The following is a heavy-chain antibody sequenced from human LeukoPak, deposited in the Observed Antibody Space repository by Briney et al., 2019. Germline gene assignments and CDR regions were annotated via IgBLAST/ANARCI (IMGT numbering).Heavy chain of an antibody. D-gene: IGHD6-6*01. J-gene: IGHJ4*02. CDR1: GGSISSDY. Sequence: SETLSLTCTVSGGSISSDYWSWIRQPPGKGLEWIGYIYYSGSTNYNPSLKSRVTISVDTSKNQFSLKLSSVTAADTAVYYCARHAYSSSPFDYWGQGTLVTVSS. CDR3: ARHAYSSSPFDY. V-gene: IGHV4-59*08. CDR2: IYYSGST.